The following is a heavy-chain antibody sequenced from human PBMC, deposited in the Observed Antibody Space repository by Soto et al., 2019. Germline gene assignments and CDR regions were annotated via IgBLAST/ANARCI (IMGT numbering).Heavy chain of an antibody. CDR2: IKSKTDGGTT. D-gene: IGHD4-4*01. CDR1: GFTFSNAW. CDR3: TPDPSNRAYHYYFGMDV. V-gene: IGHV3-15*01. Sequence: PGGSLRLSCAASGFTFSNAWMSWVRQAPGKGLEWVGRIKSKTDGGTTDYAAPVEGRFTISRDDSKNTLYLQMNSVRTEDTAVYYCTPDPSNRAYHYYFGMDVWGQGTTVTVSS. J-gene: IGHJ6*02.